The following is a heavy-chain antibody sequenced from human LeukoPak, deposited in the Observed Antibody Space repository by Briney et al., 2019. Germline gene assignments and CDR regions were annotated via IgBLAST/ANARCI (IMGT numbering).Heavy chain of an antibody. CDR1: GFTFSSYE. D-gene: IGHD4-17*01. Sequence: PGGSLRLSCAASGFTFSSYEMNWVRQAPGKGLEWVSYISSSGSTIYYADSVKGRFTISRDNAKNSLYLQMNSLRAEDTGIYYCAREGDGDYGWHAFDIWGQGTMVTVSS. CDR3: AREGDGDYGWHAFDI. V-gene: IGHV3-48*03. CDR2: ISSSGSTI. J-gene: IGHJ3*02.